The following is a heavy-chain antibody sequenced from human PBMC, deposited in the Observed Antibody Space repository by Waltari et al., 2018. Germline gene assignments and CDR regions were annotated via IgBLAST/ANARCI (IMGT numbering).Heavy chain of an antibody. CDR1: GFTFRGYW. CDR3: VREVVVTGEKHFDF. Sequence: EVQLVESGGGLVRPGGSLRLSCAASGFTFRGYWMHWVRQAPGKGPVWVSLINPDGSTPTSADSVKGRFAVARDNARNTVHLQMTSLRAEDTAVYYCVREVVVTGEKHFDFWGQGTLVTVSS. CDR2: INPDGSTP. V-gene: IGHV3-74*01. D-gene: IGHD2-15*01. J-gene: IGHJ4*02.